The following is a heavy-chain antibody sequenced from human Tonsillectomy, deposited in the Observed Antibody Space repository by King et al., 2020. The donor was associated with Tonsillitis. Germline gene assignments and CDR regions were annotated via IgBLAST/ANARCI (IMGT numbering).Heavy chain of an antibody. Sequence: QLQLKESGTGLVRPSESLSLTCTVSGASISSSDHYWGWIRQPPGRGLEWIATVYSSGSTYYNPSLKSRVSISADTSKNQFSLKLTSVAAADTAVYFCAVCECPRTSCYTFDYWGQGILVTVSS. CDR2: VYSSGST. J-gene: IGHJ4*02. CDR1: GASISSSDHY. V-gene: IGHV4-39*01. D-gene: IGHD2-2*01. CDR3: AVCECPRTSCYTFDY.